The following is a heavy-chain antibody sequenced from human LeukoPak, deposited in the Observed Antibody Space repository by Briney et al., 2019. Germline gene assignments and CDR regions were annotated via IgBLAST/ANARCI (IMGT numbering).Heavy chain of an antibody. Sequence: PGGCLRLSCAASGFTFRTYAMSWVRQAPGKGLEWVSVITVIGGGGNKTYYADSVRGRFSISRDDSKNVLFLQMNDLRVDDTAVYFCATTATLDFWGQGTRVLVSS. CDR2: IGGGGNKT. J-gene: IGHJ4*02. CDR3: ATTATLDF. V-gene: IGHV3-23*01. CDR1: GFTFRTYA. D-gene: IGHD1-1*01.